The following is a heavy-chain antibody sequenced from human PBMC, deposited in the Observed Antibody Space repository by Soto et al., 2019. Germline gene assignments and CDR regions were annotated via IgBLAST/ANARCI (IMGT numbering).Heavy chain of an antibody. CDR2: IYYSGST. J-gene: IGHJ1*01. CDR1: GGSISSFY. D-gene: IGHD1-26*01. Sequence: PSETLSLTCTVSGGSISSFYWSWIRQPPGKGLEWIGYIYYSGSTNYNPSLKSRVTISVDTSKNQFSLKLSSVTAADTAVYYCGRLRFYSGSYFQHWGQGTLVTVSS. CDR3: GRLRFYSGSYFQH. V-gene: IGHV4-59*08.